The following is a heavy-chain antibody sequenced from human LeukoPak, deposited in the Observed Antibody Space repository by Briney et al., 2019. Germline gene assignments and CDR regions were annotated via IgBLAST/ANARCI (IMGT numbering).Heavy chain of an antibody. CDR2: ISYDGSNK. Sequence: PGRSLRLSCAASGFTFSSYAMHWVRQAPGKGLEWVAVISYDGSNKYYADSVKGRFTISRDNSKNTLYLQMNSLRAEDTAVYYCAREGNYYDSSGYYYGPRAFDIWGQGTMVTVSS. D-gene: IGHD3-22*01. V-gene: IGHV3-30-3*01. J-gene: IGHJ3*02. CDR3: AREGNYYDSSGYYYGPRAFDI. CDR1: GFTFSSYA.